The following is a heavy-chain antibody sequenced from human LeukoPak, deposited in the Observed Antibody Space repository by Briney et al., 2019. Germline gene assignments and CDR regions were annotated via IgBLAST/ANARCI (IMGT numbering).Heavy chain of an antibody. J-gene: IGHJ4*02. Sequence: ASVTVSCKASGYTFTSYGISWVRQAPGQGIERMGWISAYNDNTNYAQKLQGRVTMTTDTSTSTAYMELRSLRSDDTAVYYCAKNDTAMALGYWGEGTLVTVSS. CDR3: AKNDTAMALGY. CDR2: ISAYNDNT. V-gene: IGHV1-18*01. D-gene: IGHD5-18*01. CDR1: GYTFTSYG.